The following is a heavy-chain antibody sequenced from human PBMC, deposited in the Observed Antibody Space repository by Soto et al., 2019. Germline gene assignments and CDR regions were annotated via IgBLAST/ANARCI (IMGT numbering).Heavy chain of an antibody. CDR1: GGTFSSYA. CDR2: IIPISETT. D-gene: IGHD2-2*01. CDR3: ARSQGSSTSLEIYYYYYYGMDV. J-gene: IGHJ6*02. V-gene: IGHV1-69*01. Sequence: QVQLVQSGAEVKKPGSSVKVSCKASGGTFSSYAISWVRQAPGQGLEWMGGIIPISETTNYAQKFQGRVTITVDESKSTAYMELSSLRSEDTAVYYCARSQGSSTSLEIYYYYYYGMDVWGQGTTVTGSS.